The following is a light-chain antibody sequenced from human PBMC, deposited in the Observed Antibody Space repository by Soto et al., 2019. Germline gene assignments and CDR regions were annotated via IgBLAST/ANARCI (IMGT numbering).Light chain of an antibody. CDR2: GAS. J-gene: IGKJ1*01. CDR3: QQYGSSPRT. CDR1: QSVRSE. Sequence: EIVMTQSPASLSVSPWERVTLSCRASQSVRSELAWYQQKSGQPPRLLIYGASTRATGIPARFSGSGSGTEFTLTISRLEPEDFAVYYCQQYGSSPRTFGQGTKVDIK. V-gene: IGKV3-15*01.